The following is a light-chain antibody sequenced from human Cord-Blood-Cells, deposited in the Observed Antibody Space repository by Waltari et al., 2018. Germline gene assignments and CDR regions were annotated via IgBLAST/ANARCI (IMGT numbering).Light chain of an antibody. CDR2: DAS. Sequence: IQMNQFPSTLSASVGDRVTITCRASQSISSWLAWYQQKQGKAPKLLIYDASSLESGVPSRFSGSGSGTEFTLTISSLQPDDFATYYCQQYNSYSLTFGQGTKVEIK. CDR3: QQYNSYSLT. J-gene: IGKJ1*01. CDR1: QSISSW. V-gene: IGKV1-5*01.